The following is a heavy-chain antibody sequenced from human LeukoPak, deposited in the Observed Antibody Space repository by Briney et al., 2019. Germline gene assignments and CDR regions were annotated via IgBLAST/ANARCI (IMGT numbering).Heavy chain of an antibody. Sequence: PGGSLRLSCAASEFTFSSFSMNWVRQAPGKGLEWVSYISSDSITIYYADSVKGRFTISRDNAKNSLYLQMSSLRVEDTAIYYCARERGSAWPIDFDYWGQGSLVTVSS. J-gene: IGHJ4*02. D-gene: IGHD6-19*01. CDR3: ARERGSAWPIDFDY. CDR2: ISSDSITI. CDR1: EFTFSSFS. V-gene: IGHV3-48*01.